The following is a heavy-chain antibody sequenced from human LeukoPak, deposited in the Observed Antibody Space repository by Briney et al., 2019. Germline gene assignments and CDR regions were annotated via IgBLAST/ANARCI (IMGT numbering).Heavy chain of an antibody. J-gene: IGHJ4*02. D-gene: IGHD3-22*01. Sequence: SETLSLTCTVSGGSISSYYWSWIRQPAGKGLEWIGRIYTSGSTNYNPSLKSRVTMSVDTSKNQFSLKLSSVTAEDTAVYYCARDQSGYDSSGYYEAYYFDYWGQGTLVTVSS. CDR1: GGSISSYY. CDR2: IYTSGST. V-gene: IGHV4-4*07. CDR3: ARDQSGYDSSGYYEAYYFDY.